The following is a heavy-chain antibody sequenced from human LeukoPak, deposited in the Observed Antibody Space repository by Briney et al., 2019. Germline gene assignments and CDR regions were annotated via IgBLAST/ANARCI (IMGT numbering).Heavy chain of an antibody. CDR1: GLTFSSYN. Sequence: GGSLRLSCVASGLTFSSYNMNWVRQAPGKGLEWVSFISSSSNYIYYADSVKGRFTISRDNAKNSLLLQMNSLRAEDTAVYYCARDWRWNGDGYNWGQGTLVTVSS. D-gene: IGHD5-24*01. CDR3: ARDWRWNGDGYN. CDR2: ISSSSNYI. J-gene: IGHJ4*02. V-gene: IGHV3-21*04.